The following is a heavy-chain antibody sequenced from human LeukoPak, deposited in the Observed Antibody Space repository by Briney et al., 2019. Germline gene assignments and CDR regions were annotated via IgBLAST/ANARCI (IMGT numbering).Heavy chain of an antibody. CDR2: IYYSGST. Sequence: SETLSLTCTVSGGSISSGDYYWSWIRQPPGKGLEWIGYIYYSGSTYYNPSLKSRVTISVDTSKNQFSLKLSSVTAADTAVCYCARVVVMRGRWLDYWGQGTLVTVSS. D-gene: IGHD3-22*01. CDR1: GGSISSGDYY. V-gene: IGHV4-30-4*01. J-gene: IGHJ4*02. CDR3: ARVVVMRGRWLDY.